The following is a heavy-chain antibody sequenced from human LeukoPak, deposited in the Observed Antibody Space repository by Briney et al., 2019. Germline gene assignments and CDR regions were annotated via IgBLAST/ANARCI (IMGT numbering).Heavy chain of an antibody. CDR2: ISGSSSTI. Sequence: PGGSLRLSCAASGFTFSYYAMNWVRQAPGKGLEWVSYISGSSSTIYYADSVKGRFTISRDTAKNSLYLQMNSLRAEDTAVYYCARGPWFGADYWGQGTLVTVSS. CDR3: ARGPWFGADY. V-gene: IGHV3-48*01. D-gene: IGHD3-10*01. J-gene: IGHJ4*02. CDR1: GFTFSYYA.